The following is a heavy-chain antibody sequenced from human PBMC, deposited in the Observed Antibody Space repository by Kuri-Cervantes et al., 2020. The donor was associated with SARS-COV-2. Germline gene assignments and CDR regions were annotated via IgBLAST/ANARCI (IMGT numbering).Heavy chain of an antibody. D-gene: IGHD5-18*01. V-gene: IGHV3-7*01. CDR2: IKQDGSEK. CDR3: ARADSGYSYGYGGVYFDY. J-gene: IGHJ4*02. CDR1: GFTFSSYW. Sequence: GGSLRLSCAASGFTFSSYWMSWVRQAPGKGLELVANIKQDGSEKYYVDSVKGRFTISRDNAKNSLYLQMNSLRAEDTAVYYCARADSGYSYGYGGVYFDYWGQGTLVTVSS.